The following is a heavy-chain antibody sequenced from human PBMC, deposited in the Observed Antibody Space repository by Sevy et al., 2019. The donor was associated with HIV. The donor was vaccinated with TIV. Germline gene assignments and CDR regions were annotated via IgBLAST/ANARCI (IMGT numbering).Heavy chain of an antibody. CDR3: AKAGRGISEDWFDP. CDR1: GFTFSSYG. V-gene: IGHV3-33*06. Sequence: GGSLRLSCAASGFTFSSYGMHWVRQAPGKGLEWVAVIWYDGSNKYYADSVKGRFTISRDNSKNTLYLQMNSLRAEDTAVYYCAKAGRGISEDWFDPWGQGTLVTVSS. J-gene: IGHJ5*02. D-gene: IGHD1-26*01. CDR2: IWYDGSNK.